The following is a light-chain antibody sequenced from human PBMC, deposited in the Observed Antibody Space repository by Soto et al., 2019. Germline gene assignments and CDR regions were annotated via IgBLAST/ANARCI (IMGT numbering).Light chain of an antibody. Sequence: DIQITQSPSAMSASVVDRVTLTCRASQSISSYLNWYQQKPGKAPKVLIYAASSLQSGIPSRFSGSGSGTDFTLTISSLQPEDFATYYCQQSYSIPWTFGQGTKVDIK. CDR1: QSISSY. CDR2: AAS. V-gene: IGKV1-39*01. CDR3: QQSYSIPWT. J-gene: IGKJ1*01.